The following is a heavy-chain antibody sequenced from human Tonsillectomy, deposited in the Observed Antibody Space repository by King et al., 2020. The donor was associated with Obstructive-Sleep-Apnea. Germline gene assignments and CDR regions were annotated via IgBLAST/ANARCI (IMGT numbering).Heavy chain of an antibody. V-gene: IGHV1-3*01. CDR2: INGGDGNT. Sequence: VQLVQSGAEVKKPGASVKVSCKASGYSFTNYAMHWVRQAPGQRLEWMGWINGGDGNTKYSQKFQGRVTITRDTSASTAYMDLSCLRSEDTAVYFCARGLQRGLHCSSTGCYWGNDYWGQGTLVTVSS. D-gene: IGHD2-2*01. CDR3: ARGLQRGLHCSSTGCYWGNDY. CDR1: GYSFTNYA. J-gene: IGHJ4*02.